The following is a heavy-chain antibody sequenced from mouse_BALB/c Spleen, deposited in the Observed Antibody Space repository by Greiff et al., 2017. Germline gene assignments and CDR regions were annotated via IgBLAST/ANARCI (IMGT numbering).Heavy chain of an antibody. D-gene: IGHD2-3*01. CDR2: IHYSGST. CDR1: GYSITSGYS. Sequence: EVQLQQSGPDLVKPSQSLSLTCTVTGYSITSGYSWHWIRQFPGNKLEWMGYIHYSGSTNYNPSLKSRISITRDTSKNQFFLQLNSVTTEDTATYYCARRGYDGYFYYYAMDYWGQGTSVTVSS. CDR3: ARRGYDGYFYYYAMDY. V-gene: IGHV3-1*02. J-gene: IGHJ4*01.